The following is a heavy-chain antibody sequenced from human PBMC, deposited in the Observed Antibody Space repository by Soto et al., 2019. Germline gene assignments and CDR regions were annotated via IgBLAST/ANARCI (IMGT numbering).Heavy chain of an antibody. CDR3: ARGLYYYDSSGYWRY. CDR2: ISSSSSTI. D-gene: IGHD3-22*01. Sequence: EVQLVESGGGLVQPGGSLRLSCAASGFTFSSYSMNWVRQAPGKGLEWVSYISSSSSTIYYADSVKGRFTISRDNAKNSLYLQMNSQRDEDTAVYYCARGLYYYDSSGYWRYWGQGTLVTVSS. CDR1: GFTFSSYS. V-gene: IGHV3-48*02. J-gene: IGHJ4*02.